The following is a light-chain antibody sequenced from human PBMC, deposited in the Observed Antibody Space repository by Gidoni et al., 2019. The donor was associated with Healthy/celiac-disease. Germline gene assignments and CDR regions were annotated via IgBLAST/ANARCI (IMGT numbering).Light chain of an antibody. V-gene: IGKV3-11*01. CDR3: QQRSNWPPLT. Sequence: IVLTQSPATLSLSPGERATLSCRASQCVSSYLAWYQQKPGQAPTRLIYDASNRATGIPARFSGSGSGTDFTLTISSREPEDFAVYYCQQRSNWPPLTCXGXTNVEIK. CDR1: QCVSSY. CDR2: DAS. J-gene: IGKJ4*01.